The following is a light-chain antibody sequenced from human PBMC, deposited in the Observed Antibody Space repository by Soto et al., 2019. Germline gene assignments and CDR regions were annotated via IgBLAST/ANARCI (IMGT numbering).Light chain of an antibody. V-gene: IGKV2-30*01. CDR3: VQGRHWPPT. CDR2: QVS. Sequence: DVVMTRSPLSLPVTLGQPASISCRSSQSLVYSDGNTYLNWFQQRPGQSPRRLLYQVSKRDSGVPDRFSGSGSGTDFTLKISRVEADDVGIYFCVQGRHWPPTFGQGTKVEIK. CDR1: QSLVYSDGNTY. J-gene: IGKJ1*01.